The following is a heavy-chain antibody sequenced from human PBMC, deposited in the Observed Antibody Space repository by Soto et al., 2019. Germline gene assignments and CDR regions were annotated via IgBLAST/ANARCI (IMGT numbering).Heavy chain of an antibody. J-gene: IGHJ4*02. Sequence: PSETLSLTCAVYGGSFSGYYWSWIRQPPGKGLEWIGEINHSGSTNYNPSLKSRVTISVDTSKNQFSLKLSSVTAADTAVYYCAIGPGNFDYWGQGTMVTVYS. V-gene: IGHV4-34*01. CDR1: GGSFSGYY. CDR2: INHSGST. CDR3: AIGPGNFDY.